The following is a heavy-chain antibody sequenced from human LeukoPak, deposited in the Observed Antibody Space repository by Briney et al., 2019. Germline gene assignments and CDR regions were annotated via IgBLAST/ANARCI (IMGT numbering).Heavy chain of an antibody. D-gene: IGHD3-22*01. Sequence: SVKVSCKASGGTFSSYAISWVRQAPGQGLEWMGGIIPIFGTANYAQKFQGRVTITADESTSTAYMELSSLRAEDTAVYYCARVHYDSSGYYYTGGFDYWGQGTLVTVSS. CDR2: IIPIFGTA. J-gene: IGHJ4*02. V-gene: IGHV1-69*13. CDR1: GGTFSSYA. CDR3: ARVHYDSSGYYYTGGFDY.